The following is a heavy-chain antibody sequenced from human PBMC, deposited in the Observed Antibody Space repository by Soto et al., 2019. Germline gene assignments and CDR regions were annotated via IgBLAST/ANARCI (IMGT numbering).Heavy chain of an antibody. V-gene: IGHV1-3*01. J-gene: IGHJ4*02. CDR1: GYTFTSYA. Sequence: QVQLVQPGAEVKKPGASVKVSCKASGYTFTSYAMHWVRQAPGQRLEWMGWINAGNGNTKYSQKCQGRVTITRDTSASTAYMELSRLRSEDRAVYYCARAPGGTDGPGDYWGQRTLVTVS. CDR3: ARAPGGTDGPGDY. CDR2: INAGNGNT. D-gene: IGHD2-15*01.